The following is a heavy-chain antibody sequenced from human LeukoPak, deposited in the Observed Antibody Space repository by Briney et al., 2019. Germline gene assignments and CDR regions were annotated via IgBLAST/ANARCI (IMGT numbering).Heavy chain of an antibody. CDR2: INPSGGST. D-gene: IGHD3-10*01. J-gene: IGHJ3*02. CDR1: GDPFTSYY. Sequence: GASVKVSCKASGDPFTSYYMHWVRQAPGQGLEWMGIINPSGGSTSYAQKFQGRVTMTRDTSTSTVYMELSSLRSEDTAVYYCAREFGQPNDAFDIWGQGTMVTVSS. V-gene: IGHV1-46*01. CDR3: AREFGQPNDAFDI.